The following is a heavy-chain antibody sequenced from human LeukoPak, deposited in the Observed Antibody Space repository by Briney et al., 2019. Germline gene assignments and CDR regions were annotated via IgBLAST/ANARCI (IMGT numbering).Heavy chain of an antibody. CDR1: GYTFTGYY. J-gene: IGHJ4*02. D-gene: IGHD6-6*01. V-gene: IGHV1-2*02. CDR2: INPNSGGT. CDR3: ARASLVISSVAARPRFLLY. Sequence: ASVEVSCKASGYTFTGYYMHWVRQAPGQGLEWMGWINPNSGGTNYAQKFQGRVTMTRDTSISTAYMELSRLRSDDTAVYYCARASLVISSVAARPRFLLYWGQGTLVTVSS.